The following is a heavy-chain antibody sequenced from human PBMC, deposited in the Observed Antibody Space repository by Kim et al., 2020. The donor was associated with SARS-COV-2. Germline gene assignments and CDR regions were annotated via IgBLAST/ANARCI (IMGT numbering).Heavy chain of an antibody. CDR1: GYTFTSYY. CDR2: INPSGGST. J-gene: IGHJ4*02. D-gene: IGHD3-3*01. V-gene: IGHV1-46*01. CDR3: ARDPDKKTLYYDFWSGPRHGYFDY. Sequence: ASVKVSCKASGYTFTSYYMHWVRQAPGQGLEWMGIINPSGGSTSYAQKFQGRVTMTRDTSTSTVYMELSSLRSEDTAVYYCARDPDKKTLYYDFWSGPRHGYFDYWGQETLVTVSS.